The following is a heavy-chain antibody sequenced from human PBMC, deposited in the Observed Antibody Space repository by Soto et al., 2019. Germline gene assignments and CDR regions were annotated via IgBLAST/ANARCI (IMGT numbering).Heavy chain of an antibody. V-gene: IGHV3-53*01. CDR3: AREGGGVYCSGGSCYGRYFDF. CDR1: GFTVSNNY. CDR2: IYSGGST. D-gene: IGHD2-15*01. J-gene: IGHJ4*02. Sequence: PGGSLRLSCAASGFTVSNNYMSWVRQAPGKGLEWVSIIYSGGSTYYADSVQGRFTISRDNSKNTLFLQMSSLRAEDTAVYYCAREGGGVYCSGGSCYGRYFDFWGQGTQVTVSS.